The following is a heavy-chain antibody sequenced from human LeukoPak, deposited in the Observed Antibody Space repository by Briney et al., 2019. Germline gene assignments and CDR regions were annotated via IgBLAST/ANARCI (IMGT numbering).Heavy chain of an antibody. CDR3: ARGLPFYSSGWYFDY. V-gene: IGHV3-48*02. J-gene: IGHJ4*02. Sequence: GRSLRLSCAASGFTFSSYNMNWVRQAPEKGLEWVSYISSSSSTTNYADSLKGRFTISRDNAKNSLYLQMNSLRDEDTSVYYCARGLPFYSSGWYFDYWGQGTLVTVSS. CDR1: GFTFSSYN. CDR2: ISSSSSTT. D-gene: IGHD6-19*01.